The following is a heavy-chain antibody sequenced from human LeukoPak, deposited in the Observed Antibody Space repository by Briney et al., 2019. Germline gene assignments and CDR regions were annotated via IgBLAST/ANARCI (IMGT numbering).Heavy chain of an antibody. V-gene: IGHV2-5*01. Sequence: SGPTLVKSTQTLTLTCTFSGFSLSTSGVGVAWIRQPPGKALECLALIYWNDDKRYSPSLKSRLTITKDTSKNQVVLTMTNMDPVDTATYYCAHREKGAFDIWGQGTMVTVSS. CDR2: IYWNDDK. J-gene: IGHJ3*02. CDR1: GFSLSTSGVG. CDR3: AHREKGAFDI.